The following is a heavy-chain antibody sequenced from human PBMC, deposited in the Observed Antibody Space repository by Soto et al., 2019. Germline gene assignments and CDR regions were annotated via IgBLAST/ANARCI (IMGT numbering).Heavy chain of an antibody. D-gene: IGHD3-16*01. Sequence: EVRLVESGGDLVKSGGSLRLSCVASGFLFRDYEMNWVRQAPGKGLEWLSHISTSGSHLSDSDSVRGRFTISRDNTKHTLFLQMNSLRADDTAVYFCAAVMGSDYDYVWGSLSFDHWGQGALVTVST. J-gene: IGHJ4*02. CDR1: GFLFRDYE. V-gene: IGHV3-48*03. CDR2: ISTSGSHL. CDR3: AAVMGSDYDYVWGSLSFDH.